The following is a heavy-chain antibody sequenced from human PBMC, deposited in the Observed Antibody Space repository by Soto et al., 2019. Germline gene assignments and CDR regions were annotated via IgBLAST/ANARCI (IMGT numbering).Heavy chain of an antibody. Sequence: QVQLVESGGGVVQPGRSLRLSCAASEFTFSTYAMHWVRQAPGKGLEWVALISYAGTNKYYTDSVKGRFTISRDNSKNSLYLQMTSLRAEDTAVYYCASNRDPNLYGMDVWGQGTTVTVSS. CDR1: EFTFSTYA. J-gene: IGHJ6*02. CDR2: ISYAGTNK. CDR3: ASNRDPNLYGMDV. V-gene: IGHV3-30-3*01.